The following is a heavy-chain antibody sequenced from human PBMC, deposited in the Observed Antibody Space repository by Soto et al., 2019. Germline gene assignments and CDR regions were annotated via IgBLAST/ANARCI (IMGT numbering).Heavy chain of an antibody. CDR1: GFTFSSYA. CDR3: AKSYYYDSSGYYLFFDY. CDR2: ISGSRTTT. Sequence: PGGSLRLSCAASGFTFSSYAMSWVRQAPGKGLEWVSAISGSRTTTAYADSVKGRFTISRDNSKNTLYLQMNSLRIDDTAIYYCAKSYYYDSSGYYLFFDYWGQGTLVTVSS. V-gene: IGHV3-23*01. D-gene: IGHD3-22*01. J-gene: IGHJ4*02.